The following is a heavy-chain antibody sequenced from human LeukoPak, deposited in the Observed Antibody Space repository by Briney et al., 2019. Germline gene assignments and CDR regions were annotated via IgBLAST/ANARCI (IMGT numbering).Heavy chain of an antibody. CDR1: GYSFTNYW. CDR2: IYPGDSDA. CDR3: ARTDDY. J-gene: IGHJ4*02. Sequence: GESLKISCKGSGYSFTNYWVGWVRQMPGEGLEWMGIIYPGDSDAKYSPSFQGQVTISADKSISTAYLQWSSLKASDSAMYYCARTDDYWGQGTLVTVSS. V-gene: IGHV5-51*01.